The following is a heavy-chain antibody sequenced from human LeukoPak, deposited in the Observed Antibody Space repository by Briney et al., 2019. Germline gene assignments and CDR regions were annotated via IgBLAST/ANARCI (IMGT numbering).Heavy chain of an antibody. Sequence: GGSLRLSCAASGFTFSSYDMHWVRQATGKGLEWVSAIGSAGNTYYPGSVKGRFTISRENAKNSLYLQMNSLRAGDTAVYYCARGWGTSGWYVPTIWGQGTMVTVSS. CDR2: IGSAGNT. CDR1: GFTFSSYD. D-gene: IGHD6-19*01. CDR3: ARGWGTSGWYVPTI. V-gene: IGHV3-13*04. J-gene: IGHJ3*02.